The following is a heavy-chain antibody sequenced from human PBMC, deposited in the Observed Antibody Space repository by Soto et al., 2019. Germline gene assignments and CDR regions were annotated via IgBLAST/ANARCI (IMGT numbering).Heavy chain of an antibody. D-gene: IGHD3-10*01. CDR3: ARGYSGSGNYSNPPLGMDV. CDR2: IYYSGST. V-gene: IGHV4-31*03. Sequence: QVQLQESGPGLVKPSQTLSLTCTVSGGSISSGGYYWRWIRQHPGKGLEWIGYIYYSGSTYYNPSVKSRVTISVDTSKSQFSLKLSSGTAADTAVYWCARGYSGSGNYSNPPLGMDVWGQGTTVTVSS. CDR1: GGSISSGGYY. J-gene: IGHJ6*02.